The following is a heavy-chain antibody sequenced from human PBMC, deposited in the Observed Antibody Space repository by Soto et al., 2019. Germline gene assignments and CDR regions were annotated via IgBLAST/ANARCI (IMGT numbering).Heavy chain of an antibody. V-gene: IGHV1-2*02. D-gene: IGHD4-17*01. CDR1: GYTFTDYF. J-gene: IGHJ5*02. CDR2: INPNSGGT. CDR3: ARDPDYGGPQDNWFDP. Sequence: GASVKVSCKASGYTFTDYFIHWVRQAPGQGLEWMGWINPNSGGTNYAQKFQGRVTMTRDTSISTAYMELSRLRSDDTAVYYCARDPDYGGPQDNWFDPWGQGTLVTVSS.